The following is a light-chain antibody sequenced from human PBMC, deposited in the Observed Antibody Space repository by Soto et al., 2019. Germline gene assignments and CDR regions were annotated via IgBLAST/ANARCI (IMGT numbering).Light chain of an antibody. CDR2: KVS. CDR3: SPHTSNSPRV. V-gene: IGLV2-14*01. J-gene: IGLJ3*02. CDR1: SSDVVSYNY. Sequence: QSVLTQPASVSVSPGQSITISCTGTSSDVVSYNYVSWYQQQPGKAPRPMIYKVSNRPSGFSNRFSGSTSGNTASLTTSALLHHDEANYYCSPHTSNSPRVFGGGTQLTVL.